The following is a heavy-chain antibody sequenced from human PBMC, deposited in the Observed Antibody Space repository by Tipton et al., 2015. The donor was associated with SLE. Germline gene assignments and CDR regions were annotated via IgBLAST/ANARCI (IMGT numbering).Heavy chain of an antibody. CDR2: IRSKAYGGTT. Sequence: SLRLSCTASGFTFGDYAMSWVRQAPGKGLEWVGFIRSKAYGGTTEYAASVKGRFTISRDDSKSIAYLQMNSLKTEDTAVYYCAKDQWEEISFGGQGTLVTVSS. D-gene: IGHD1-26*01. CDR1: GFTFGDYA. J-gene: IGHJ4*02. CDR3: AKDQWEEISF. V-gene: IGHV3-49*04.